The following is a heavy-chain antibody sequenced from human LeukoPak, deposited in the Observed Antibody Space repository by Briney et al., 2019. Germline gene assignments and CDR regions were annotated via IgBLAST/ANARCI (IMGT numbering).Heavy chain of an antibody. Sequence: GGSLRLSCAASGFTFSSYAMHWVRQAPGKGLEWVAVISYDGSNKYYADSVKGRFTISRDNSKNTLYLQMNSLRAEDTAVYYCAKPAPGAYGDYGDWGQGTLVTVSS. CDR3: AKPAPGAYGDYGD. CDR2: ISYDGSNK. D-gene: IGHD4-17*01. V-gene: IGHV3-30*04. J-gene: IGHJ4*02. CDR1: GFTFSSYA.